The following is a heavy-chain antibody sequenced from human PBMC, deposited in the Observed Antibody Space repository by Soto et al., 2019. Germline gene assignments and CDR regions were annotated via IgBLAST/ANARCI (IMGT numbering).Heavy chain of an antibody. CDR3: AKDIGVAVAGNYFDY. CDR2: ISGSGGST. D-gene: IGHD6-19*01. V-gene: IGHV3-23*01. J-gene: IGHJ4*02. CDR1: GFTFSSYA. Sequence: VGSLRLSCAASGFTFSSYAMSWVRQAPGKGLEWVSAISGSGGSTYYADSVKGRFTISRDNSKNTLYLQMNSLRAEDTAVYYCAKDIGVAVAGNYFDYWGQGTLVTVSS.